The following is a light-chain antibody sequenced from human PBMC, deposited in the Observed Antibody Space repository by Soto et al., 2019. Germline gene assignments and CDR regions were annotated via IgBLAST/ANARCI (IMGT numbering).Light chain of an antibody. V-gene: IGKV3-11*01. CDR2: GAS. CDR3: QQRGGWPLT. CDR1: QSVSSY. J-gene: IGKJ4*01. Sequence: EIVMTQSPTTLSVSPGETATLSCRASQSVSSYLAWYQQKPGQAPRLLIYGASTRATGIPARFSGSGSGTDFTLAINNLEPEDFAVYYCQQRGGWPLTFGGGTKVEIK.